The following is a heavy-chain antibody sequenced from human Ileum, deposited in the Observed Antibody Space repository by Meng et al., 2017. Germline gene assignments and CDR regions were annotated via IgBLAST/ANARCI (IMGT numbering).Heavy chain of an antibody. V-gene: IGHV3-20*04. Sequence: GESLKISCAASGFTFDDYGMSWVRQAPGKGLEWVSGIYWNGGSTGYADSVKGRFTISRDNAKSSLYLQMNSLRAEDTALYYCARGSGNWGGWADYWGQGTLVTVSS. D-gene: IGHD6-19*01. CDR2: IYWNGGST. CDR1: GFTFDDYG. J-gene: IGHJ4*02. CDR3: ARGSGNWGGWADY.